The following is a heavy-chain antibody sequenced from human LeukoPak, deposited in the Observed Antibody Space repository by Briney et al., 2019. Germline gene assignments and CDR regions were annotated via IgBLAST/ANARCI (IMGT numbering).Heavy chain of an antibody. V-gene: IGHV4-61*01. CDR2: IYYSGST. D-gene: IGHD4-23*01. J-gene: IGHJ4*02. CDR1: GGSVSSGSYY. CDR3: ARVGLLVTQILYYFDY. Sequence: PSETLSLTCTVSGGSVSSGSYYWSWIRQPPGKGLEWIGYIYYSGSTNYNPSLKSRVTISVDTSKNQFSLKLSSVTAADTAVYYCARVGLLVTQILYYFDYWGQGTLVTVSS.